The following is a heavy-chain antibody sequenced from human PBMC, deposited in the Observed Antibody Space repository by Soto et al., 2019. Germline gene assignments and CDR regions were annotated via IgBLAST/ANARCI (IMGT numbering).Heavy chain of an antibody. CDR3: ARGGGGNDYVWGSYRPFDF. Sequence: QVQLQQWGAGLLKPSETLSLTCAVYGESFRDYSWSWIRQPPGKGLEWIGEINHGGSTNYNPSLKSRVTIALDTSKNQFSLELGSVTAADTAVYYCARGGGGNDYVWGSYRPFDFWGQGTLVTVSS. J-gene: IGHJ4*02. D-gene: IGHD3-16*02. V-gene: IGHV4-34*01. CDR2: INHGGST. CDR1: GESFRDYS.